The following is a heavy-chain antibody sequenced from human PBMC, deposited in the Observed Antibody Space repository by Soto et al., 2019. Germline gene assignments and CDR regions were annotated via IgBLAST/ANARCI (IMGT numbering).Heavy chain of an antibody. CDR1: GYTFTSYD. D-gene: IGHD3-10*01. V-gene: IGHV1-8*01. CDR2: MNPNSGNT. J-gene: IGHJ4*02. CDR3: ARVVGVLLWFGESWEFDY. Sequence: GASVNVSCKASGYTFTSYDINWVRQATGQGLEWMGWMNPNSGNTGYAQKFQGRVTMTRNTSISTAYMELSSLRSEDTAVYYCARVVGVLLWFGESWEFDYWGQRTLVTVSS.